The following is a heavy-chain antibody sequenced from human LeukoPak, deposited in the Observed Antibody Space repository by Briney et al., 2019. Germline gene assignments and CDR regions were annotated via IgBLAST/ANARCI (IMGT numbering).Heavy chain of an antibody. V-gene: IGHV1-69*05. CDR1: GGTFSSYA. CDR2: IIPIFGTA. J-gene: IGHJ5*02. CDR3: ARETGGGYHDNWFDP. D-gene: IGHD5-12*01. Sequence: SVKVSCKASGGTFSSYAISWVRQAPGQGLEWMGGIIPIFGTANYAQKFQGRVTITTDESTSTAYMELSSLRSEDAAVYYCARETGGGYHDNWFDPWGQGTLVTVSS.